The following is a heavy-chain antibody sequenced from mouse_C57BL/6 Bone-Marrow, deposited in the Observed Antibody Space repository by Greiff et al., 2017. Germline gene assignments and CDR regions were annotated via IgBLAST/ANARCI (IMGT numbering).Heavy chain of an antibody. CDR3: ARPYYSNYGYFDV. CDR2: FYPGSGST. J-gene: IGHJ1*03. Sequence: QVQLQQPGAELVKPGASVKMSCKASGYTFTSYWITWVKQRPGQGLEWIGDFYPGSGSTNYNEKFKSKVTLTVETSSSTAYLQLSRLTSEDSAVYYGARPYYSNYGYFDVWGTGTTVTVSS. D-gene: IGHD2-5*01. CDR1: GYTFTSYW. V-gene: IGHV1-55*01.